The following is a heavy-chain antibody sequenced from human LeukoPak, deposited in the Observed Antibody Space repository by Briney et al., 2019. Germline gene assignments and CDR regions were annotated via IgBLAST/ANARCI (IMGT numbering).Heavy chain of an antibody. V-gene: IGHV3-23*01. J-gene: IGHJ5*02. D-gene: IGHD6-13*01. CDR1: GFTLTYFT. CDR3: AKVELSAAGGELDP. CDR2: ISDSGGST. Sequence: TGGSLRLSCVASGFTLTYFTMSWVRQAPGKGLEWVSGISDSGGSTYNADSVKGRFTISRDNSKNTLYLEMKNLRAEDTAVYYCAKVELSAAGGELDPWGQGTLVTVSS.